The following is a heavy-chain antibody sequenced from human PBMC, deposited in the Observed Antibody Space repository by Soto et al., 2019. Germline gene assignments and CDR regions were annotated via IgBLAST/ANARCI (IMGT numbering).Heavy chain of an antibody. J-gene: IGHJ5*02. V-gene: IGHV1-69*13. D-gene: IGHD3-22*01. CDR3: ARDPYYYDTGGYPSRYNWFDP. CDR1: GGTFSSYA. Sequence: GASVKVSCKASGGTFSSYAISWVRQAPGQGLEWMGGIIPISDTTNYAQKFQGRVTITADESTSTAYMELSSLRSEDTAVYYCARDPYYYDTGGYPSRYNWFDPWGQGTLVTVSS. CDR2: IIPISDTT.